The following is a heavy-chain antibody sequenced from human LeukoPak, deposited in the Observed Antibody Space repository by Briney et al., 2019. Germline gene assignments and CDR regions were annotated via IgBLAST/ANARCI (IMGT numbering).Heavy chain of an antibody. V-gene: IGHV3-23*01. Sequence: GGSLRLSCAASGFTFSSYAMSWVRQAPWKGLDWVSIISASGGSTYYADSVKGRFTISRDKSKNYLQMNSLRGDDTAIYYCARDVRVGEYYGSGSYFDYWGQGTLVTVSS. J-gene: IGHJ4*02. CDR1: GFTFSSYA. CDR3: ARDVRVGEYYGSGSYFDY. CDR2: ISASGGST. D-gene: IGHD3-10*01.